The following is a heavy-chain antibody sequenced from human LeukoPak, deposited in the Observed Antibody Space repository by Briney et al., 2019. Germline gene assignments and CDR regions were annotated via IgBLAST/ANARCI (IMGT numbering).Heavy chain of an antibody. V-gene: IGHV1-46*01. CDR2: INPSGGST. D-gene: IGHD6-19*01. Sequence: ASVKVSCKASGGTFSSYAISWVRQAPGQGLEWMGIINPSGGSTSYAQKFQGRVTMTRDTSTSTVYMELSSLRSEDTAVYYCARDFRAVAGPYYFDYWGQGTLVTVPS. CDR1: GGTFSSYA. J-gene: IGHJ4*02. CDR3: ARDFRAVAGPYYFDY.